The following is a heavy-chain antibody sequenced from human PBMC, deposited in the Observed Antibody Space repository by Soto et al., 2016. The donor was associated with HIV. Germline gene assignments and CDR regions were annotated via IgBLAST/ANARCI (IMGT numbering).Heavy chain of an antibody. J-gene: IGHJ6*02. CDR2: IWFDGNNK. CDR3: ARDANPHNTEWYRPPYNGMDS. CDR1: GFSFSSHG. V-gene: IGHV3-33*01. Sequence: VQLVESGGGVVQPGRSLRLSCAASGFSFSSHGMHWVRQAPGKGLEWLVVIWFDGNNKYYADSVKGRFAISRDNSKNTVYLQMNSLRVEDSAVYYCARDANPHNTEWYRPPYNGMDSGDQGTTVTISS. D-gene: IGHD3-3*01.